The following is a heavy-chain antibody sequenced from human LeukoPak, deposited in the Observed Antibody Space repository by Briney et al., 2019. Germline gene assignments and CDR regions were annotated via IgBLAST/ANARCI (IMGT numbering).Heavy chain of an antibody. CDR3: ARPAAGSYWYFDL. Sequence: SVKVSCKASGGTFSSYAISWVRQAPGQGLEWMGGIIPIFGTANCAQKFQGRVTITADKSTSTAYMELSSLRSEDAAVYYCARPAAGSYWYFDLWGRGTLVTVSS. J-gene: IGHJ2*01. CDR2: IIPIFGTA. D-gene: IGHD6-13*01. CDR1: GGTFSSYA. V-gene: IGHV1-69*06.